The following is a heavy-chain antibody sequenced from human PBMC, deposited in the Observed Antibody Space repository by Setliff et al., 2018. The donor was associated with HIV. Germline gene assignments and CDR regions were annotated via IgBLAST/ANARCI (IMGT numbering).Heavy chain of an antibody. CDR3: ARVALSITRSTRRAFDI. D-gene: IGHD3-10*01. CDR2: IYYSGST. J-gene: IGHJ3*02. V-gene: IGHV4-59*11. Sequence: SETLSLTCTVSGGSISSHYWSWIRQPPLKGLEWIGYIYYSGSTNYNPSLKSRVTISVDTSKNQFSLNLRSMTAADTAVYFCARVALSITRSTRRAFDIWGQGTMVTVSS. CDR1: GGSISSHY.